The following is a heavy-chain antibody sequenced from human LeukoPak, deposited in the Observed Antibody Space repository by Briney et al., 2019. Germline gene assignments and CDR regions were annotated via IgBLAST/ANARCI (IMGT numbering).Heavy chain of an antibody. Sequence: GGSLRLSCAASGFTFSSYAMSWVRQAPGKGLEWVSAISGSGGSTYYADSVKGRFTISRDNSKNTLYLPLNSLRAEDTAVYYCAKDWTTVVTPKGYYFDSWGQGTLVTVSS. V-gene: IGHV3-23*01. CDR1: GFTFSSYA. D-gene: IGHD4-23*01. CDR3: AKDWTTVVTPKGYYFDS. J-gene: IGHJ4*02. CDR2: ISGSGGST.